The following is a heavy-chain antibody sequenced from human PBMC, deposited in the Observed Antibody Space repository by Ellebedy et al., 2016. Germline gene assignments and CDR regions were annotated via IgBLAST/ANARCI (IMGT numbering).Heavy chain of an antibody. V-gene: IGHV1-46*01. D-gene: IGHD3-9*01. CDR1: GFTFSDYA. CDR3: ASPGGYDILTGPGAFDI. J-gene: IGHJ3*02. CDR2: INPSGGRT. Sequence: GGSLRLXXAASGFTFSDYAMHWVRQAPGQGLEWMGIINPSGGRTSYAQRFQGRVTMTRDTSTSTLYMELRSLRSDDTAIYYCASPGGYDILTGPGAFDIWGQGTMVTVSS.